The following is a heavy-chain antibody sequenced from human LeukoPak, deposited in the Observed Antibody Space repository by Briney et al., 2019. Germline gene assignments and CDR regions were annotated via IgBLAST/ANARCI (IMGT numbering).Heavy chain of an antibody. J-gene: IGHJ4*02. D-gene: IGHD3-10*01. CDR1: GGSISSYF. Sequence: PSETLSLTCTVSGGSISSYFWSWIPQPPGKGLEWIGHISYSGSTNYNPSLKSRVTISLDTSKNQFSLKLNSVTAADTSVYYCARNNPLLGADFWGQGTLVTVSS. CDR2: ISYSGST. V-gene: IGHV4-59*01. CDR3: ARNNPLLGADF.